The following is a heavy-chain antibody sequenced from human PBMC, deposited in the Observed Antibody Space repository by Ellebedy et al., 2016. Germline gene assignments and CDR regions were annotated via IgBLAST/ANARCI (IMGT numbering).Heavy chain of an antibody. D-gene: IGHD1-1*01. CDR1: GYTFTSYG. CDR2: ISAYNGNT. V-gene: IGHV1-18*01. Sequence: ASVKVSXXASGYTFTSYGISWVRQAPGQGLEWMGWISAYNGNTNYAQKLQGRVTMTTDTSTSTAYMELRSLRSDDTAVYYCARDEGYNWNDKAFDIWGQGTMVTVSS. J-gene: IGHJ3*02. CDR3: ARDEGYNWNDKAFDI.